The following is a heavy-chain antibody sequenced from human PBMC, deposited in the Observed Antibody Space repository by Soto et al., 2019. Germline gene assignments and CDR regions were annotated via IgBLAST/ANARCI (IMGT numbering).Heavy chain of an antibody. V-gene: IGHV2-5*02. CDR3: AHIVVAGVGYYFDY. Sequence: QITLKESGPTLVKPTQTLTLTCTFSGFSLSSTRMAVDWIRQPPGKALEWLALIYWDDDKRYSPFLKSRLTITKDTSKNQVVLTMSNMDPVDTARYYCAHIVVAGVGYYFDYWGQGTLVTVSS. D-gene: IGHD6-19*01. CDR1: GFSLSSTRMA. J-gene: IGHJ4*02. CDR2: IYWDDDK.